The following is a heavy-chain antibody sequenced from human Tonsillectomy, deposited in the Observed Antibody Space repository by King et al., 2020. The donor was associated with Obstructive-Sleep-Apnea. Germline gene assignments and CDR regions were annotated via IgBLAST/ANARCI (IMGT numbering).Heavy chain of an antibody. CDR2: IYSGGST. D-gene: IGHD3-3*01. Sequence: EVQLVESGGGLVQPGGSLRLSCVASGFSVSKNYMTWVRQAPGKGLEWVSVIYSGGSTYYADSVKGRFTISRDNSKNTLYLQMNSLRAEDTAVYYCAREWLLLGYYYGMDVWGQGTTVTVSS. V-gene: IGHV3-66*01. J-gene: IGHJ6*02. CDR1: GFSVSKNY. CDR3: AREWLLLGYYYGMDV.